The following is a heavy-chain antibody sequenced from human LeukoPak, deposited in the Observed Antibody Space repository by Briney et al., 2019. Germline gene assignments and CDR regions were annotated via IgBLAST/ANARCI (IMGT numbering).Heavy chain of an antibody. CDR3: ARDRGRVYDSSGYRIY. CDR1: GFTFSSYA. Sequence: QPGGSLRLSCAASGFTFSSYAMSWVRQAPGKGLEWVSAISGSGGSTYYADSVKGRFTISRDNAKNSLYLQMNSLRAEDTAVYYCARDRGRVYDSSGYRIYWGQGTLVTVSS. V-gene: IGHV3-23*01. CDR2: ISGSGGST. D-gene: IGHD3-22*01. J-gene: IGHJ4*02.